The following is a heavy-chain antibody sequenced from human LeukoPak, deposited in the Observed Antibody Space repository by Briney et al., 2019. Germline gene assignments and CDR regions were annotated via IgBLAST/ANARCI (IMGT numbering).Heavy chain of an antibody. Sequence: VASVKVSCKASGYTFTGYYMHWVRQAPGQGLEWMGWINPNSGGTNYAQKFQGRVTMTRDTSISTAYVELSRLRSDDTAVYYCARSRYCSGGSCYFNDYWGRGTLVTVSS. V-gene: IGHV1-2*02. CDR1: GYTFTGYY. J-gene: IGHJ4*02. CDR3: ARSRYCSGGSCYFNDY. CDR2: INPNSGGT. D-gene: IGHD2-15*01.